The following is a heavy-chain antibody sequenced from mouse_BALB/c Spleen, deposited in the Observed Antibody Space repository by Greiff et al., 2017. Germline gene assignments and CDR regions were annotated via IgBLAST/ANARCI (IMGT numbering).Heavy chain of an antibody. D-gene: IGHD3-3*01. Sequence: VQLQQSGAELAKPGASVKMSCKASGYTFTSYWMHWVKQRPGQGLEWIGYINPSTGYTEYNQKFKDKATLTADKSSSTAYMQLSSLTSEDSAVYYCARRDSLRAMDYWGQGTSVTVSS. CDR2: INPSTGYT. CDR3: ARRDSLRAMDY. J-gene: IGHJ4*01. CDR1: GYTFTSYW. V-gene: IGHV1-7*01.